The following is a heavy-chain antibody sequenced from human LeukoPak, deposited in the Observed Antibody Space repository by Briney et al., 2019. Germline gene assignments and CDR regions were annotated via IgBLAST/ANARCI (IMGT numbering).Heavy chain of an antibody. Sequence: ASVKVSCKASGYTFTGYYMHWVRQAPGQGLEWMGWINPNSGGTNYAQKFQGRVTMTWDTSISTAYMELSRLRSDDTAVYYCARGGRPHQHTTPGYYYYMDVWGKGTTVTVSS. CDR3: ARGGRPHQHTTPGYYYYMDV. CDR1: GYTFTGYY. D-gene: IGHD1-14*01. J-gene: IGHJ6*03. CDR2: INPNSGGT. V-gene: IGHV1-2*02.